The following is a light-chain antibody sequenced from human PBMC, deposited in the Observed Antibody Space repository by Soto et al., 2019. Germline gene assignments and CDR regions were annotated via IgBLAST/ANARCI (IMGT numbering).Light chain of an antibody. Sequence: DIVMTQSPLSLPVTPGEPASISCRSSQSLLHSNGYNYLHWYLQKPGQSPQLLIYLGSNRASGVPDRFSGSGSGTDFTPKISRVEAEDVGVYYCMQALQTSITFGQGTRLEIK. CDR2: LGS. CDR3: MQALQTSIT. V-gene: IGKV2-28*01. J-gene: IGKJ5*01. CDR1: QSLLHSNGYNY.